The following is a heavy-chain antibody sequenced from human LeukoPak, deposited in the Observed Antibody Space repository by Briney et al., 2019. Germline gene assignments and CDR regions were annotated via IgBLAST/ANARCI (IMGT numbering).Heavy chain of an antibody. Sequence: SSETLSLTCTVSGGSISSYYWSWIRQPPGKGLEWIGYIYYSGSTNYNPSLKSRVTISVDTSKNQFSLKLSPVTAADTAVYYCARGSTLRGSGWYSNFDYWGQGTLVTVSS. J-gene: IGHJ4*02. CDR1: GGSISSYY. CDR2: IYYSGST. D-gene: IGHD6-19*01. CDR3: ARGSTLRGSGWYSNFDY. V-gene: IGHV4-59*01.